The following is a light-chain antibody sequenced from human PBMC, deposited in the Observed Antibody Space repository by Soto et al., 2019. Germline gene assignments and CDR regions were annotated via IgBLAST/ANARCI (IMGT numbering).Light chain of an antibody. CDR3: QQYGTSPWT. V-gene: IGKV3-20*01. CDR2: GAS. CDR1: QNVANNY. Sequence: EIVLTQSPGTLSLSPGERATLSCRASQNVANNYLAWFRQKPGQTPRLLIYGASSWAAGIPDRFSGSGSGTDFTLTISRLEPEDFAVFYCQQYGTSPWTFGQGTKVDIK. J-gene: IGKJ1*01.